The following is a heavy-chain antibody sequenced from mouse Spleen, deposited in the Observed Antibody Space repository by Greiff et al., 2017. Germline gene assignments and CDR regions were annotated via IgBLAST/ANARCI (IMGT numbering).Heavy chain of an antibody. CDR1: GFTFSSYA. D-gene: IGHD2-14*01. Sequence: EVKLVESGGGLVKPGGSLKLSCAASGFTFSSYAMSWVRQTPEKRLEWVASISSGGSTYYPDSVKGRFTISRDNARNILYLQMSSLRSEDTAMYYCAREGYDAWFAYWGQGTLVTVSA. V-gene: IGHV5-6-5*01. J-gene: IGHJ3*01. CDR2: ISSGGST. CDR3: AREGYDAWFAY.